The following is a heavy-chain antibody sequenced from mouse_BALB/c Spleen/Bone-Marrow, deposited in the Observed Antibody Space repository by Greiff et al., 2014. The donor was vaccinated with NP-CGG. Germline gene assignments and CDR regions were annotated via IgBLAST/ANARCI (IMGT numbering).Heavy chain of an antibody. Sequence: DVMLVESGGGLVQPGGSLKVSCAASGFTFRNYGMSWVRQTPDKRLELAASFNSNGANTFYADSVKGRFSISRDNAKNTLYPQMSSLKSEDTAMYYCARGGGNPYYYAMDYWGQGTSVTVSS. D-gene: IGHD2-1*01. CDR2: FNSNGANT. J-gene: IGHJ4*01. V-gene: IGHV5-6-3*01. CDR1: GFTFRNYG. CDR3: ARGGGNPYYYAMDY.